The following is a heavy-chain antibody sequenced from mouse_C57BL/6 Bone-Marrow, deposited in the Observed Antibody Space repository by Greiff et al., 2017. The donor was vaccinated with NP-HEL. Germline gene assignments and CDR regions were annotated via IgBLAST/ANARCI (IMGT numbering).Heavy chain of an antibody. D-gene: IGHD2-5*01. V-gene: IGHV1-64*01. CDR2: IHPDSGST. CDR3: ARVGTYYSNYGGDY. J-gene: IGHJ2*01. CDR1: GYTFTSYW. Sequence: QVQLQQPGAELVKPGASVKLSCTASGYTFTSYWMHWVKQRPGQGLEWIGMIHPDSGSTNYNEKFKSKATLTVDKSSSTAYMQLSSLTSEDSAVYYCARVGTYYSNYGGDYWGQGTTLTVSA.